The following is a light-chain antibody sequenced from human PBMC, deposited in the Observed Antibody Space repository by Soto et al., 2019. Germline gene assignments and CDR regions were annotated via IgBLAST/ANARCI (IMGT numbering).Light chain of an antibody. CDR3: QPYNGDPWT. V-gene: IGKV1-5*01. J-gene: IGKJ1*01. CDR1: QTIRRW. CDR2: DAS. Sequence: DIEMTQSPSTLSASVGDRVTITCRASQTIRRWLAWYQQRPGKAPKVLIYDASTLESGVPARFSGSGSETEFSLTISSLQPEDSATYYGQPYNGDPWTFGQGTKVDIK.